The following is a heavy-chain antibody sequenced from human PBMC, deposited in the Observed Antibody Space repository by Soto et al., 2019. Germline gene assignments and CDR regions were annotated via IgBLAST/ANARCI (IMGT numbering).Heavy chain of an antibody. Sequence: PGGSLRLSCAASGFTFSSYSMNWVRQAPGKGLEWVSSISSSSSYIYYADSVKGRFTISRDNAKNSLYLQMNSLRAEDTAVYYCARVGRSSSWYLDYWGQGTLVTVSS. CDR1: GFTFSSYS. CDR3: ARVGRSSSWYLDY. V-gene: IGHV3-21*01. CDR2: ISSSSSYI. J-gene: IGHJ4*02. D-gene: IGHD6-13*01.